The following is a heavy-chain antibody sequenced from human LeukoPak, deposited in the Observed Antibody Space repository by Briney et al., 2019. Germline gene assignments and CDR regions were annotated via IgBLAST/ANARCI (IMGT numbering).Heavy chain of an antibody. Sequence: GGSLRLSCAASGFTVSSDYISWVRQAPGRGLEWVSLIYGGGSTYYADFVRGRSTVSRDKSKNTVYLQLNGLRAEDTAVYYCARGSWELLPGAFDYWGQGNLVTVSS. CDR2: IYGGGST. D-gene: IGHD1-26*01. J-gene: IGHJ4*02. CDR3: ARGSWELLPGAFDY. V-gene: IGHV3-53*01. CDR1: GFTVSSDY.